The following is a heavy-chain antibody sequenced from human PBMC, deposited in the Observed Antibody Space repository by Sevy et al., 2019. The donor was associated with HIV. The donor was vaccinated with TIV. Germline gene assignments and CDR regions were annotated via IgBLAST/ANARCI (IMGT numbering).Heavy chain of an antibody. CDR2: ISGSGGST. J-gene: IGHJ4*02. CDR1: GFTFSSYA. CDR3: AKVPAMVRGVIVPKYYFDY. D-gene: IGHD3-10*01. Sequence: GGSLRLSCAASGFTFSSYAMSWVRQAPGKGLEWVSAISGSGGSTYYADSVKGRFTISRDKSKNTLYLQMNSLRAEDTAVYYCAKVPAMVRGVIVPKYYFDYWGQGTLVTVSS. V-gene: IGHV3-23*01.